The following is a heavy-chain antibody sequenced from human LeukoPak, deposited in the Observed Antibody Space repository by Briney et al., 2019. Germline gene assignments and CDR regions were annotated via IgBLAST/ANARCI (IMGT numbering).Heavy chain of an antibody. Sequence: GASVKVSCKASGYTFTSYDINWVRQATGQGLEWMGWMNPNSGNTGYAQKFQGRVTMTRDTSISTAYMELSRLRSDDTAVYYCARVPLVVVATQGAFDIWGQGTMVTVSS. CDR1: GYTFTSYD. CDR3: ARVPLVVVATQGAFDI. CDR2: MNPNSGNT. D-gene: IGHD2-15*01. V-gene: IGHV1-8*01. J-gene: IGHJ3*02.